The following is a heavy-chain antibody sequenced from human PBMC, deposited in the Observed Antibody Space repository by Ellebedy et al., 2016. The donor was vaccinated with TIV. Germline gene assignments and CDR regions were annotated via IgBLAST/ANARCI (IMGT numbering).Heavy chain of an antibody. D-gene: IGHD4-17*01. CDR3: ARDSDGDYTSFDL. Sequence: MPSETLSLTCAVSGGAISGVNWWTLVRQPPGKGLEWIGEIFHSGTSNYNPSLKSRVTISVDKSKNQFSLNLSSVTAADTAVYFCARDSDGDYTSFDLWGRGALVIVSS. V-gene: IGHV4-4*02. J-gene: IGHJ2*01. CDR1: GGAISGVNW. CDR2: IFHSGTS.